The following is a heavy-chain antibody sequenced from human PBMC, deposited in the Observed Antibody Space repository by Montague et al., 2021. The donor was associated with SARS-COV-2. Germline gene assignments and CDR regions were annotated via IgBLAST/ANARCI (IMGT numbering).Heavy chain of an antibody. CDR3: ARGSGWMGNAFDI. J-gene: IGHJ3*02. D-gene: IGHD6-19*01. V-gene: IGHV4-59*01. CDR2: IYCSGST. Sequence: SETLSLTCTVSGGSISSYYWGWIRQPPGKGLEWIGYIYCSGSTNXNPSLKSRVTISVDTSKNQFSLKLSSVTAADTAVYYCARGSGWMGNAFDIWGQGTMVTVSS. CDR1: GGSISSYY.